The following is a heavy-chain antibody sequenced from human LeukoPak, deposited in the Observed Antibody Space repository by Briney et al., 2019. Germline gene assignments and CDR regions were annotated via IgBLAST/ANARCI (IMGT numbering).Heavy chain of an antibody. J-gene: IGHJ4*02. V-gene: IGHV3-74*01. CDR1: GFRFSDFW. D-gene: IGHD3-10*01. CDR2: IRGDWHDT. CDR3: ASDRVLGSGSLDN. Sequence: RGGSLRLSCTASGFRFSDFWMHWVRQAPGKGLVWVSRIRGDWHDTTYADSVKGRFTISRDNAQNTLYLQMNSLRVEDTAVYYCASDRVLGSGSLDNRGQGTLVTVSS.